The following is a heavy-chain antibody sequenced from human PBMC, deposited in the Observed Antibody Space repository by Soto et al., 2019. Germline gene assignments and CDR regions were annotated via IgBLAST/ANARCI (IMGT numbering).Heavy chain of an antibody. CDR3: AKIAYYDILSGSRRYNWFDP. CDR2: ISGGGGST. D-gene: IGHD3-9*01. Sequence: GGSLRLSCAASGFTFSSYAMTWVRQAPGKGLEWVSAISGGGGSTYYADSVKGRFTISRDNSKNTLYLQMNGLRAEDTAVYYCAKIAYYDILSGSRRYNWFDPWGQGTLVTVSS. CDR1: GFTFSSYA. J-gene: IGHJ5*02. V-gene: IGHV3-23*01.